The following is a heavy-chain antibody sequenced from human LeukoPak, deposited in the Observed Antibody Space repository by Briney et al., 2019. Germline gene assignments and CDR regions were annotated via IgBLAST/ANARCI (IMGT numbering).Heavy chain of an antibody. J-gene: IGHJ5*02. Sequence: SETLSLTCAVYGGSFSSYYWSWIRQPPGKGPEWIGEINHSGSTNYNPSLKSRVTISVDTSKNQFSLKLSSVTAADTAVYYCARDRLSRVTTQAWGQGTLVTVSS. CDR3: ARDRLSRVTTQA. CDR2: INHSGST. D-gene: IGHD4-17*01. V-gene: IGHV4-34*01. CDR1: GGSFSSYY.